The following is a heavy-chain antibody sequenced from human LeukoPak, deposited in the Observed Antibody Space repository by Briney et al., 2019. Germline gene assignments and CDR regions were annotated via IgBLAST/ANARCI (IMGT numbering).Heavy chain of an antibody. V-gene: IGHV3-48*03. Sequence: PGGALRLSCAASGFTFSSYEMNGVRQAPGKGLGWVSYIISSGSTIYYADSVKGRVTISRENAKNSMYMQMNSLRAEDTAVYYCAELGITMIGGVWGKGTTVTISS. D-gene: IGHD3-10*02. CDR3: AELGITMIGGV. CDR1: GFTFSSYE. J-gene: IGHJ6*04. CDR2: IISSGSTI.